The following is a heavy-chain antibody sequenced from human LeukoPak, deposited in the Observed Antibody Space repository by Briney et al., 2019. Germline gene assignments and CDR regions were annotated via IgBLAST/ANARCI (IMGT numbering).Heavy chain of an antibody. CDR2: ISAHNGNT. D-gene: IGHD3-22*01. CDR1: GYTFNIYG. Sequence: GASVKVSCKASGYTFNIYGINWVRLAPGRGLEWMGWISAHNGNTNYGEKIQDRVTMTTDTSTSTAYMELRSLRSDDTAVYYCARANPYYYDSSGPYYFDYWGQGTLVTVSS. V-gene: IGHV1-18*01. J-gene: IGHJ4*02. CDR3: ARANPYYYDSSGPYYFDY.